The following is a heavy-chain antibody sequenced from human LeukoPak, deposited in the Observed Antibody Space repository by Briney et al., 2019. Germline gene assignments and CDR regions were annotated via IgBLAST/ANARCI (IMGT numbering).Heavy chain of an antibody. CDR3: ARDSRWWHAFDI. CDR1: GGSISSGSYY. CDR2: IYTSGST. Sequence: SQTLSLTCTVSGGSISSGSYYWSWIRQPAGKGLEWIGRIYTSGSTNYNPSLKSRVTISVDTSKNQFSLKLSSVTAADTAVYYCARDSRWWHAFDIWGQGTMVTVSS. D-gene: IGHD2-8*02. V-gene: IGHV4-61*02. J-gene: IGHJ3*02.